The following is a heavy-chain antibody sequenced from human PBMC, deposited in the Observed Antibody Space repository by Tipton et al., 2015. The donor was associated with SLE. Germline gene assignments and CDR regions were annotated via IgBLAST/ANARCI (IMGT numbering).Heavy chain of an antibody. Sequence: TLSLTCTVSDGSITSYFWSWFRQPPGKGLEWIGYIYYSGSTNYNPSLSSRVTISLDTSKNQFSLKLSSVTAADTAVYYCASGFSGTYSWFDPWGQGTLVTVSS. D-gene: IGHD1-26*01. J-gene: IGHJ5*02. CDR3: ASGFSGTYSWFDP. CDR2: IYYSGST. CDR1: DGSITSYF. V-gene: IGHV4-59*08.